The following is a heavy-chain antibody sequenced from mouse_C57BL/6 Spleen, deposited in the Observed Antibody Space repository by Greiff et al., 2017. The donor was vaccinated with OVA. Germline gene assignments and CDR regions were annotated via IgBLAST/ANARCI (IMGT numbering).Heavy chain of an antibody. CDR3: ARRGTLGGYFDV. CDR1: GYTFTSYW. J-gene: IGHJ1*03. CDR2: IDPNSGGT. Sequence: QVQLQQPGAELVKPGASVKLSCKASGYTFTSYWMHWVKQRPGLGLEWIGRIDPNSGGTKYNEKFKSKATLTVDKPSSTAYMQLSSLTSEDSAVYYCARRGTLGGYFDVWGTGTTVTVSS. V-gene: IGHV1-72*01.